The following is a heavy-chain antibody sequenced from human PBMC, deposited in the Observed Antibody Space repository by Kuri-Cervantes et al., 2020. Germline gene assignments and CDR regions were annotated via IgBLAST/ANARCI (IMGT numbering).Heavy chain of an antibody. CDR1: GFTFSSYG. CDR3: ARSRPSSCFDY. Sequence: LSLTCAASGFTFSSYGMHWVRQAPGKGLEWVAVIWYDGSNKYYADSVKGRFTISRDNSKNTLYLQMNSLRAEDTAVYYCARSRPSSCFDYWGQGTLVTVSS. J-gene: IGHJ4*02. V-gene: IGHV3-33*01. D-gene: IGHD6-13*01. CDR2: IWYDGSNK.